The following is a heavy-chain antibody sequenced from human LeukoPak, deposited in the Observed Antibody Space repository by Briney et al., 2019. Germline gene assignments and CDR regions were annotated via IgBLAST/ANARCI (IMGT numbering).Heavy chain of an antibody. J-gene: IGHJ4*02. CDR1: GFAFSRYA. V-gene: IGHV3-7*01. Sequence: GGSLRLSCGASGFAFSRYAMSWVRQAPGKGLEWVANIKTDGSQIYYVDSVKGRFTTSRDNAKNSLYLQMNSLRAEDTAVYYCARDLNWETYWGQGTLVSVSS. CDR2: IKTDGSQI. CDR3: ARDLNWETY. D-gene: IGHD7-27*01.